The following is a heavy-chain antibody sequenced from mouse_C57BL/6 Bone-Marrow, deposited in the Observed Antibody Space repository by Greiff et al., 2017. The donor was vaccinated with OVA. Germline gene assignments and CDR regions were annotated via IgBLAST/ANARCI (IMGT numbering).Heavy chain of an antibody. CDR2: IDPSDSYT. CDR1: GYTFTSYW. D-gene: IGHD2-4*01. Sequence: QVQLQQPGAELVMPGASVKLSCKASGYTFTSYWMHWVKQRPGQGLEWIGEIDPSDSYTNYNQKFKGKSTLTVDKSSSTAYMQLSSLTSEDSAVYYCARPSLYDYDDPFAYWGQGTLVTVSA. J-gene: IGHJ3*01. V-gene: IGHV1-69*01. CDR3: ARPSLYDYDDPFAY.